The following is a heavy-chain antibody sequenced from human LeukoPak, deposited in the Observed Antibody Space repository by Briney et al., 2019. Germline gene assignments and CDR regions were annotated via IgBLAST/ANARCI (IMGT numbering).Heavy chain of an antibody. CDR2: INHSGST. CDR3: ARGNTVVTPDYFDY. V-gene: IGHV4-34*01. CDR1: GGSLSGYY. J-gene: IGHJ4*02. D-gene: IGHD4-23*01. Sequence: SETLSLTCAVYGGSLSGYYWSWIRQPPGKGLEWIGEINHSGSTNYNPSLKSRVTISVDTSKNQFSLKLSSVTAADTAVYYCARGNTVVTPDYFDYWGQGTLVTVSS.